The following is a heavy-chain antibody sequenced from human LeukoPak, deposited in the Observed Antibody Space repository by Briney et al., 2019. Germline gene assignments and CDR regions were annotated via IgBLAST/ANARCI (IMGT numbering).Heavy chain of an antibody. CDR1: GGSFSGYY. CDR2: INHSGIT. CDR3: ARGRVVGATTPLGY. J-gene: IGHJ4*02. V-gene: IGHV4-34*01. Sequence: SETLSLTCAVYGGSFSGYYWSWIRQPPGKGVEWIGEINHSGITNYNPSLKSRVTISVDTSKNQFSLKLSSVTAADTAVYYCARGRVVGATTPLGYWGQGTLVTVSS. D-gene: IGHD1-26*01.